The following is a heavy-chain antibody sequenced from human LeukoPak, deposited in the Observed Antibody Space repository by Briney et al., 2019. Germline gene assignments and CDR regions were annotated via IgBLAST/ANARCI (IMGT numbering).Heavy chain of an antibody. V-gene: IGHV3-11*01. J-gene: IGHJ4*02. CDR2: ISSSGSTI. CDR1: GFTFSDYY. D-gene: IGHD3-22*01. CDR3: ARDGDDYYDSSGYSDY. Sequence: GGSLRLSCAASGFTFSDYYMSLIRQAPGKGLEWVSYISSSGSTIYYADSVKGRFTISRDNAKNSLYLQMNSLRAEDTAVYYCARDGDDYYDSSGYSDYWGQGTLVTVSS.